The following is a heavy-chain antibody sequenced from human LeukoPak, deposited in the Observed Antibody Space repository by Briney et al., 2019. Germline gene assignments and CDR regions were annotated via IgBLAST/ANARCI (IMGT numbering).Heavy chain of an antibody. V-gene: IGHV4-59*01. D-gene: IGHD6-19*01. CDR1: GGSISSYY. Sequence: PSETLSLTCTVSGGSISSYYWSWIRQPPGKGLEGIGYIYYSGSTNYNPSLKSRVTISVDTSKNQFSLKLSSVTAADTAVYYCASKYSSGWYEAFDIWGQGTMVTVSS. CDR3: ASKYSSGWYEAFDI. J-gene: IGHJ3*02. CDR2: IYYSGST.